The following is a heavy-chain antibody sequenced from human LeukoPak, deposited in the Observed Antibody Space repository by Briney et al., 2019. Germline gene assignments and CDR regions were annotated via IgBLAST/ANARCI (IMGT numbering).Heavy chain of an antibody. CDR2: ISGSGGST. V-gene: IGHV3-23*01. D-gene: IGHD6-13*01. J-gene: IGHJ5*02. CDR1: GFTFSSYG. Sequence: GGSLRLSCAASGFTFSSYGTSWVRQAPGKGLEWVSAISGSGGSTYYADSVKGRFTISRDNSKNTLYLQMNSLRAEDTAVYYCAKCHSRASAAAGIWFDPWGQGTLVTVSS. CDR3: AKCHSRASAAAGIWFDP.